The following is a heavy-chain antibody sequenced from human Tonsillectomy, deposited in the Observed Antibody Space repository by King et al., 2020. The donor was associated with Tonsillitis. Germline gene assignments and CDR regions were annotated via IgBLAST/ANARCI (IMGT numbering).Heavy chain of an antibody. V-gene: IGHV3-11*05. Sequence: VQLVESGGGLVKPGGSLRLSCAASGFSFGDYYMAWIRQPPGKGLELNSYTSGSSSYTYHADSVKGRSTISTDNAKSSLYLQMNSLRAEDTAVYYCARVRDAYSREGLDYWGQGTLVTVSS. CDR3: ARVRDAYSREGLDY. CDR2: TSGSSSYT. D-gene: IGHD5-24*01. CDR1: GFSFGDYY. J-gene: IGHJ4*02.